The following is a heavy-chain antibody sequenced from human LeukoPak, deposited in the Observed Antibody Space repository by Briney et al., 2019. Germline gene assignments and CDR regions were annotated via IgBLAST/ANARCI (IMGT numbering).Heavy chain of an antibody. V-gene: IGHV3-43D*03. CDR2: IFWGGGST. CDR3: AKDFSRRGVVFRYYYMDV. Sequence: PGGSLRLSCAASGFTFDDYAMHWVRQAPGKGLEWVSFIFWGGGSTYYADSVKGRFTISRDNSKNSLYLQMNSLRAEDTALYYCAKDFSRRGVVFRYYYMDVWGKGTTVTVSS. D-gene: IGHD3-3*01. J-gene: IGHJ6*03. CDR1: GFTFDDYA.